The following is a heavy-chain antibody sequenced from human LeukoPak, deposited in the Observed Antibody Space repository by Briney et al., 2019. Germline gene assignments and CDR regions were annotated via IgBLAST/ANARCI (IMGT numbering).Heavy chain of an antibody. CDR3: ARGVTRQYYYDSSAPGAFDI. V-gene: IGHV7-4-1*02. CDR1: GYTFTSYA. CDR2: INTNTGNP. J-gene: IGHJ3*02. Sequence: ASVKVSCKASGYTFTSYAMNWVRQAPGQGLEWMGWINTNTGNPTYAQGFTGRFVFSLDTSVSTAYLQISSLKAEDTAVYYCARGVTRQYYYDSSAPGAFDIWGQGTMVTVSS. D-gene: IGHD3-22*01.